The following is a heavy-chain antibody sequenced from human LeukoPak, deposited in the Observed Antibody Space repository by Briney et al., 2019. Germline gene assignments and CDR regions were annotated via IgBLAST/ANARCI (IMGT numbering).Heavy chain of an antibody. J-gene: IGHJ4*02. CDR2: ISAYNGNT. CDR1: GYTFTSYG. D-gene: IGHD2-15*01. V-gene: IGHV1-18*01. Sequence: ASVKVSCKASGYTFTSYGISWVRQAPGQGLEWMGWISAYNGNTNYARKLQGRVTMTTDTSTSTAYMELRSLRSDDTAVYYCARQYCSGGSCYFNYFDYWGQGTLVTVSS. CDR3: ARQYCSGGSCYFNYFDY.